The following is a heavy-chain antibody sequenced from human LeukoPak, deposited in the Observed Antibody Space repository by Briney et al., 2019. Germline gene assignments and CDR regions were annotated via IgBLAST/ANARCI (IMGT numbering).Heavy chain of an antibody. V-gene: IGHV4-59*12. D-gene: IGHD2-21*02. Sequence: GSLRLSCAASGFTFSSYAMSWVRQAPGKGLEWIGSINYSGKLTYNPSLKSRVTVSLDTSRNQFSLTLSSVTAADTAVYYCARDFGDWRTDYWGQGTLVTVSS. CDR1: GFTFSSYA. CDR3: ARDFGDWRTDY. J-gene: IGHJ4*02. CDR2: INYSGKL.